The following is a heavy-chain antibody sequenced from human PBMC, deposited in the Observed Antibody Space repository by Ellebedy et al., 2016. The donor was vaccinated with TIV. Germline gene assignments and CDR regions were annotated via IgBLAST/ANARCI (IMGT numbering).Heavy chain of an antibody. J-gene: IGHJ4*02. CDR3: ASTGREQVDY. Sequence: PGGSLRLSCAASGFAFTTYAMSWVRKAPGKGLEWVSVIYSGGSTYYADSVKGRFTISRDNSKNTLYLQMNSLRAEDTAVYYCASTGREQVDYWGQGTLVTVSS. V-gene: IGHV3-53*01. D-gene: IGHD3-10*01. CDR1: GFAFTTYA. CDR2: IYSGGST.